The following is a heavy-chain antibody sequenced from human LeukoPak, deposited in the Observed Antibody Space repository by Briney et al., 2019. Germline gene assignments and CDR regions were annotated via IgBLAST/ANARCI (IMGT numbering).Heavy chain of an antibody. CDR1: GGSISNYY. J-gene: IGHJ5*02. Sequence: SETLSLTCTVSGGSISNYYWSWLRQPPGKGLEWLGYIYYSGSTNYNPSLKSRVTISVDTSKNQFTLKLSSVTAADTAVYYCARGCSGGSCYSPYNWFDPWGQGTLVTVSS. CDR2: IYYSGST. D-gene: IGHD2-15*01. CDR3: ARGCSGGSCYSPYNWFDP. V-gene: IGHV4-59*01.